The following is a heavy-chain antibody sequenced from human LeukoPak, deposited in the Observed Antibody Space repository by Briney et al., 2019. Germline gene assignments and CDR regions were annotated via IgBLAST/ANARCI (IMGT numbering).Heavy chain of an antibody. Sequence: PGRSLRLSCAASGFTFSSYGMHWVRQAPGKGLEWVSSISSSSSYIYYADSVKGRFTISRDNAKNSLYLQMNSLRAEDTAVYYCARITLYGDYGDYYYMDVWGKGTTVTVSS. CDR3: ARITLYGDYGDYYYMDV. CDR2: ISSSSSYI. V-gene: IGHV3-21*01. J-gene: IGHJ6*03. CDR1: GFTFSSYG. D-gene: IGHD4-17*01.